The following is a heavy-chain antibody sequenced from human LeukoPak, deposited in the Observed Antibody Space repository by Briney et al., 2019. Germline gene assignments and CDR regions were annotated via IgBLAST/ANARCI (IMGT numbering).Heavy chain of an antibody. D-gene: IGHD2-2*01. CDR3: ARETSRNRYCSSTSCNGYYYMDV. CDR1: GFTVSSNY. V-gene: IGHV3-53*01. J-gene: IGHJ6*03. CDR2: IYSGGST. Sequence: PGGSLRLSCAASGFTVSSNYMSWVRQAPGKGLEWVSVIYSGGSTYYADSVKGRFTISRDNSKNTLYLQMNSLTAADTAVYYCARETSRNRYCSSTSCNGYYYMDVWGKGTTVTVSS.